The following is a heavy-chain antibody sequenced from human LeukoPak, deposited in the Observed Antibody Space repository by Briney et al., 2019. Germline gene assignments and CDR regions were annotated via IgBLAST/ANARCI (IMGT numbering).Heavy chain of an antibody. CDR2: IYYSGST. J-gene: IGHJ6*02. V-gene: IGHV4-59*08. Sequence: PSETLSLTCAVYGGSFSGYYWSWIRQPPGKGLEWIGYIYYSGSTNYNPSLKSRVTISVDTSKNQFSLKLSSVTAADTAVYYCARQGIAAAGTPGRYYYYYGMDVWGQGTTVTVSS. CDR1: GGSFSGYY. D-gene: IGHD6-13*01. CDR3: ARQGIAAAGTPGRYYYYYGMDV.